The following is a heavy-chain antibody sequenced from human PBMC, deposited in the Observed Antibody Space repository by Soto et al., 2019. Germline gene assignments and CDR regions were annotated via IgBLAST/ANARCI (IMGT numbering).Heavy chain of an antibody. CDR1: GFTFSSYS. V-gene: IGHV3-21*01. Sequence: GGSLRLSCAASGFTFSSYSMNWVRQAPGKGLEWVSSISSSSSYIYYADSVKGRFTISRDNAKNSLYLQMNSLRAEDTAVYYCARYDPKEPWVVAAIYFDYWGQGTLVTVSS. D-gene: IGHD2-15*01. J-gene: IGHJ4*02. CDR3: ARYDPKEPWVVAAIYFDY. CDR2: ISSSSSYI.